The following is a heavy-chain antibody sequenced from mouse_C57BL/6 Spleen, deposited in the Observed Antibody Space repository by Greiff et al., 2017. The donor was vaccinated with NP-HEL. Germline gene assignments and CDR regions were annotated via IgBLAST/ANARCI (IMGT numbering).Heavy chain of an antibody. CDR1: GFTFSDFY. Sequence: DVKLVESGGGLVQSGRSLRLSCATSGFTFSDFYMEWVRQAPGKGLEWIAASRNKANDYTTEYSASVKGRFIVSRDTSQSILYLQMNALRAEDTAIYYCARDAEDYFFDYWGQGTTLTVSS. CDR2: SRNKANDYTT. V-gene: IGHV7-1*01. CDR3: ARDAEDYFFDY. J-gene: IGHJ2*01.